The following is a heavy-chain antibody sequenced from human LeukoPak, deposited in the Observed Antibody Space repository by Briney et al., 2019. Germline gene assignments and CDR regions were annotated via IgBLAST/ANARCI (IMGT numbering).Heavy chain of an antibody. CDR3: ARAEGSSWYAAFDI. J-gene: IGHJ3*02. CDR1: GGTFSSYA. D-gene: IGHD6-13*01. CDR2: IIPIFGTA. V-gene: IGHV1-69*05. Sequence: ASVKVSCKASGGTFSSYAISWVRQAPGQGLEWMGGIIPIFGTANYAQKFQGRVTITTDESTSTAYMELSSLRSEDTAEYYCARAEGSSWYAAFDIWGQGTMVTVSS.